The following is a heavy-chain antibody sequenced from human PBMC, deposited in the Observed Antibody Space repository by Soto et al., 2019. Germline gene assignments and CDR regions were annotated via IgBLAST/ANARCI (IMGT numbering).Heavy chain of an antibody. CDR1: GGSISSSSYY. CDR3: AISLGELSFNWFDP. D-gene: IGHD3-16*02. Sequence: SETLSLTCTVSGGSISSSSYYWGRIRQPPGKGLEWIGSIYYSGSTYYNPSLKSRVPISVDTSKNQFSLKLSSVTAADTAVYYCAISLGELSFNWFDPWGQGTLVTVSS. V-gene: IGHV4-39*01. J-gene: IGHJ5*02. CDR2: IYYSGST.